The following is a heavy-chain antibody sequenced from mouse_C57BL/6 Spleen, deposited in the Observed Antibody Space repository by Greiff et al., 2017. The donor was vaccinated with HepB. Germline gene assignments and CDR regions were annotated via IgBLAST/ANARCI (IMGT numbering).Heavy chain of an antibody. CDR2: IRSKSNNYAT. CDR1: GFSFNTYA. V-gene: IGHV10-1*01. J-gene: IGHJ3*01. CDR3: VRRKGSWFAY. Sequence: EVQRVESGGGLVQPKGSLKLSCAASGFSFNTYAMNWVRQAPGKGLEWVARIRSKSNNYATYYADSVKDRFTISRDDSESMLYLQMNNLKTEDTAMYYCVRRKGSWFAYWGQGTLVTVSA.